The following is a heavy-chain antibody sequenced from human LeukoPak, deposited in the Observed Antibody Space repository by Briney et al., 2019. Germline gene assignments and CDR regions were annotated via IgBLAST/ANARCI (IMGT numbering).Heavy chain of an antibody. CDR3: ARGDGYSYGYEHY. V-gene: IGHV1-69*13. D-gene: IGHD5-18*01. CDR2: IIPVFGTT. CDR1: GDTFNKYA. J-gene: IGHJ4*01. Sequence: SEKVSCKASGDTFNKYAFTWVRQAPGLGLEWMGGIIPVFGTTKYAQRFQGRITISADESTSTAYMELRGLRSDDTAIYFCARGDGYSYGYEHYWGQGTLVTVSS.